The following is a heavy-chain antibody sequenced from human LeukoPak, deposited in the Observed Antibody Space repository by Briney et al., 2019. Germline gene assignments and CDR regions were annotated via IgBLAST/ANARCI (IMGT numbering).Heavy chain of an antibody. CDR2: IYYSGST. J-gene: IGHJ4*02. D-gene: IGHD6-6*01. Sequence: SETLSLTCTVSGGSISSYYWSWIRQPPGKGLEWIGYIYYSGSTNYNPSLKSRVTISVDTSKNQFSLKLSSVTAADTAVYYCARRTSIAARWGSDYWGQGTLVTVSS. CDR3: ARRTSIAARWGSDY. CDR1: GGSISSYY. V-gene: IGHV4-59*13.